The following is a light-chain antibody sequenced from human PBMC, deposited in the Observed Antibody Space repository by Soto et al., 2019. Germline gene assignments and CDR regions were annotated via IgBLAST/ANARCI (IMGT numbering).Light chain of an antibody. CDR2: GPS. CDR3: QQYHSWPPT. V-gene: IGKV3-15*01. J-gene: IGKJ2*01. CDR1: QSLSTY. Sequence: EIVMAQSPDTLSVSPGQRATLSCRASQSLSTYLAWYQQKPGQTPRLLIYGPSTRATGIPARFSGSGSGTEFTLTTSSLQSEDLAVYYCQQYHSWPPTFGQGTKLEIK.